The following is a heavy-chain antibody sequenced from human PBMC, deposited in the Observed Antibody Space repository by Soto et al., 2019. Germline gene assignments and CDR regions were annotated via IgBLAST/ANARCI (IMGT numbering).Heavy chain of an antibody. J-gene: IGHJ6*02. CDR2: ISSSSSYT. D-gene: IGHD6-25*01. CDR1: GFTFSDYY. Sequence: PGGSLRLSCVASGFTFSDYYMSWIRQAPGKGLEWVSYISSSSSYTKYADSVKGRLTISRDNAKNSLYLQMNGLRAEDTAVYYCARGGAARLRAYYYGMEVRLHGATITXS. CDR3: ARGGAARLRAYYYGMEV. V-gene: IGHV3-11*06.